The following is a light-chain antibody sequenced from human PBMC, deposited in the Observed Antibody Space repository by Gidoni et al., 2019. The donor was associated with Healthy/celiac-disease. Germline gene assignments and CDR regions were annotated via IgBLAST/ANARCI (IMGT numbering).Light chain of an antibody. CDR3: QVWDSSSDSWV. CDR1: NIGSKS. J-gene: IGLJ3*02. CDR2: DDS. V-gene: IGLV3-21*02. Sequence: SYVLTQPPSVSVAPGQTARITCGGNNIGSKSVHWYQQKPGQAPLLVVYDDSARPSGIPERFFGSNSGNTATLTISRVEAGYESDYYCQVWDSSSDSWVFGGGTKLTVL.